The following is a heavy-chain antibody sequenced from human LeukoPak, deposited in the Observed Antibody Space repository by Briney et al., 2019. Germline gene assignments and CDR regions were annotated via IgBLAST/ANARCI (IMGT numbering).Heavy chain of an antibody. CDR1: GFSFRNYL. J-gene: IGHJ4*02. V-gene: IGHV3-7*01. CDR2: TKPDGSAE. Sequence: GGSLRLSCAASGFSFRNYLMGWVRQAPGKGLEWVANTKPDGSAEYYADSVRGRFTASRDNANNLLYLQMNRLRAEDTAVYYCARDGGLHTNFDYWGQGTLLTVSS. D-gene: IGHD2-15*01. CDR3: ARDGGLHTNFDY.